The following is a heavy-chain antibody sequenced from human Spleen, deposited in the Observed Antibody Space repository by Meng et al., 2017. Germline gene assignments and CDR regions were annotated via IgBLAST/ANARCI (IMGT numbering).Heavy chain of an antibody. CDR2: INAGNGNT. V-gene: IGHV1-3*01. D-gene: IGHD3-22*01. Sequence: QVQLVQPGSELKKPGASVKVSCKASGYTFTSYAMHWVRQAPGQRLEWMGWINAGNGNTKYSQKFQGRVTITRDTSASTAYMELSSLRSEDTAVYYCARAGLYYDSSGYYFWGQGTLVTVSS. J-gene: IGHJ4*02. CDR1: GYTFTSYA. CDR3: ARAGLYYDSSGYYF.